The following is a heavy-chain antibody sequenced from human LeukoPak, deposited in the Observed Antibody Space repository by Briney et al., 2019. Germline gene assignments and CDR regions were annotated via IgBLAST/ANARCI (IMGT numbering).Heavy chain of an antibody. CDR2: ISYSGVS. CDR3: ARLPEGGYAASLGWLDP. Sequence: SETLSLTCTVPSASISRSYWIWIRQTPGKGLEWIGYISYSGVSTYNPSLGSRVTISRDTSKNEVSLNLSSVTAADTAVYFCARLPEGGYAASLGWLDPWGQGTRVTVSS. CDR1: SASISRSY. J-gene: IGHJ5*02. V-gene: IGHV4-59*08. D-gene: IGHD1-1*01.